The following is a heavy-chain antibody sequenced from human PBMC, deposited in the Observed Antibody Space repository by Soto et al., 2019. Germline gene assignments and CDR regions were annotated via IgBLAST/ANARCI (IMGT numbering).Heavy chain of an antibody. CDR1: GFTFTSSA. D-gene: IGHD2-15*01. CDR3: AANHLVRYWSGGRCYSEIFWFDP. J-gene: IGHJ5*02. CDR2: IVVGSGNT. V-gene: IGHV1-58*01. Sequence: VKVSCKASGFTFTSSAVQWVRQARGQRLEWIGWIVVGSGNTNYAQKFQERVTITRDMPTSTAYMELSSLRSEDTAVYYCAANHLVRYWSGGRCYSEIFWFDPWGQGTLVTVS.